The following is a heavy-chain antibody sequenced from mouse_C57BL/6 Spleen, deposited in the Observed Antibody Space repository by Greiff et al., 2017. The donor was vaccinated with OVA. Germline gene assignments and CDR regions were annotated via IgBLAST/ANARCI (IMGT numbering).Heavy chain of an antibody. Sequence: VQLQQSGPGLVAPSQSLSITCTVSGFSLTSYGVHWVRQPPGKGLEWLVVIWSDGSTTYNSALKSRLSISKDNSKSQVFLKMNSLQTDDTAMYYCARQTEKGYYAMDYWGQGTSVTVSS. D-gene: IGHD3-2*01. CDR1: GFSLTSYG. V-gene: IGHV2-6-1*01. CDR3: ARQTEKGYYAMDY. J-gene: IGHJ4*01. CDR2: IWSDGST.